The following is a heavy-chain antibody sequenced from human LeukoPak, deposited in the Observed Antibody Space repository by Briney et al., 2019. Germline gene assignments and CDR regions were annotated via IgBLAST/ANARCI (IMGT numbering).Heavy chain of an antibody. V-gene: IGHV1-69*06. CDR1: GGTFSSYA. CDR3: AGGTYYYGSGSYYRKRYYYYGMDV. Sequence: ASVKVSCKASGGTFSSYAISWVRQAPGQGLEWMGGIIPIFGTANYAQKFQGRVTITADKSTSTAYMELSSLRSEDTAVYYCAGGTYYYGSGSYYRKRYYYYGMDVWGKGTTATVSS. J-gene: IGHJ6*04. CDR2: IIPIFGTA. D-gene: IGHD3-10*01.